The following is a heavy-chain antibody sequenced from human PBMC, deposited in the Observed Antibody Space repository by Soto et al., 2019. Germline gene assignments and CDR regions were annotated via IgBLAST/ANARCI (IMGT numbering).Heavy chain of an antibody. CDR1: GGSISSSSYY. CDR2: IYYSGST. V-gene: IGHV4-39*01. CDR3: ARSYNWNFFYYYYGMDV. D-gene: IGHD1-7*01. J-gene: IGHJ6*02. Sequence: SETLSLTCTVSGGSISSSSYYWGWIRQPPGKGLEWIGSIYYSGSTYYNPSLKSRVTISVDTSKNQFSLKLSSVTAADTAVYYCARSYNWNFFYYYYGMDVWGQGTTVTVS.